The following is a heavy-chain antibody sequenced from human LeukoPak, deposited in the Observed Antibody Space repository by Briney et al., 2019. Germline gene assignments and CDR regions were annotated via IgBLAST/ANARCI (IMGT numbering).Heavy chain of an antibody. Sequence: GASVKVSCKASGYTFTGYYMHWVRQAPGQGLEWMGWINPNSGGTNYAQKFRGRVTMTRDTSISTAYMELSRLRSDDTAVYYCARENRVTMARGVMVYWGQGTLVTVSS. CDR2: INPNSGGT. CDR1: GYTFTGYY. J-gene: IGHJ4*02. V-gene: IGHV1-2*02. CDR3: ARENRVTMARGVMVY. D-gene: IGHD3-10*01.